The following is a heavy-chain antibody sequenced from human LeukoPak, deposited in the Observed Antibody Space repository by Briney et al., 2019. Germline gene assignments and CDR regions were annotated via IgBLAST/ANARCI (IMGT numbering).Heavy chain of an antibody. CDR1: GYTFTSYG. CDR2: ISAYNSNT. D-gene: IGHD3-10*01. Sequence: ASVKLSCKASGYTFTSYGISWVRQAPGKGLEWMGWISAYNSNTYYAETLQGRVTMTTDNSTNSVYMQLRSLRSDDTAVYYCTRAGGSGSYFIPDYWGQGTLVTVSS. CDR3: TRAGGSGSYFIPDY. J-gene: IGHJ4*02. V-gene: IGHV1-18*01.